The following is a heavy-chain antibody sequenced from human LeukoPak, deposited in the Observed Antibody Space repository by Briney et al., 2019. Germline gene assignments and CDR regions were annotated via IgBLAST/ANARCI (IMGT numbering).Heavy chain of an antibody. CDR3: ARGVADSFYYGMDV. Sequence: PSETLSLTCAVSGGSISSGGYSWSWIRQPPGKGLEWIGYIYHSGSTYYNPSLKSRVTISVDRSKNQFSLKLSSVTAADTAVYYCARGVADSFYYGMDVWGQGTTVTVSS. D-gene: IGHD6-13*01. CDR2: IYHSGST. J-gene: IGHJ6*02. CDR1: GGSISSGGYS. V-gene: IGHV4-30-2*01.